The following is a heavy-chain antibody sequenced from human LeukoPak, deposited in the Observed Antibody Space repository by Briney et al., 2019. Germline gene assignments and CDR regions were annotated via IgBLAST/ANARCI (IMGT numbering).Heavy chain of an antibody. CDR3: AKIGVIGLWYLDY. CDR1: GFTFSSHG. CDR2: ISASGGEK. J-gene: IGHJ4*02. V-gene: IGHV3-23*01. D-gene: IGHD2-21*01. Sequence: PGGSLRLSCAASGFTFSSHGMSWVRQTPERGLEWVSSISASGGEKFYADSVRGRFTISRDNSKNTLYLQMYSLRPEDTAIYYCAKIGVIGLWYLDYWGQGSLVTVSS.